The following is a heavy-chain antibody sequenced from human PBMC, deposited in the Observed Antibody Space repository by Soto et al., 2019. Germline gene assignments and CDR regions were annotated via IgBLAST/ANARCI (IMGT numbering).Heavy chain of an antibody. V-gene: IGHV4-31*03. D-gene: IGHD7-27*01. CDR1: GGSISSGGYY. CDR3: ARVWGINWFDP. CDR2: IYYSGST. J-gene: IGHJ5*02. Sequence: QVQLQESGPGLVKPSQTLSLTCTVSGGSISSGGYYWSWIRQHPGKGLEWIGYIYYSGSTYYNPSLKSRVTISVATSKNPSSLKLSSVTAAAAAAYYCARVWGINWFDPWGQGTLVTVSS.